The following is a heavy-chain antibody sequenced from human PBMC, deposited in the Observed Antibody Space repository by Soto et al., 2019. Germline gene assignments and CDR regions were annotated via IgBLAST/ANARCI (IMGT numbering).Heavy chain of an antibody. CDR3: ARDLQRGYSGYEGGVDYYYYGMDV. D-gene: IGHD5-12*01. Sequence: QVQLVESGGGVVQPGRSLRLSCAASGFTFSSYGIHWVRQAPGKGLEWVAVIWYDGSNKYYADSVKGRFTISRDNSKNTLYLQMNSLRAEDTAVYYCARDLQRGYSGYEGGVDYYYYGMDVWGQGTTVTVSS. CDR1: GFTFSSYG. CDR2: IWYDGSNK. V-gene: IGHV3-33*01. J-gene: IGHJ6*02.